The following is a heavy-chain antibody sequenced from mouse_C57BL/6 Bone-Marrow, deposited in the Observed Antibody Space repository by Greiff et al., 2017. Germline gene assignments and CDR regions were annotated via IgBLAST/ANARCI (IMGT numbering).Heavy chain of an antibody. CDR3: ARRVYYAHFDY. J-gene: IGHJ2*01. Sequence: QVQLKQSGPELVKPGASVKLSCKASGYTFTSYDINWVKQRPGQGLEWIGWIYPRDGSTQYNEKFKGKATLTVDTSSSTAYMELHSLTSEDSAVYFCARRVYYAHFDYWGQGTTLTVSA. CDR1: GYTFTSYD. V-gene: IGHV1-85*01. D-gene: IGHD1-1*01. CDR2: IYPRDGST.